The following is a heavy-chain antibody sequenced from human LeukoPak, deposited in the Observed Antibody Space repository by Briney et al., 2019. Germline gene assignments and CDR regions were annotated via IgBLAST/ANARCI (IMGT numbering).Heavy chain of an antibody. CDR3: ARGRPESNVVVVAATEFDP. V-gene: IGHV1-2*02. CDR1: GYSFTGYY. D-gene: IGHD2-15*01. J-gene: IGHJ5*02. CDR2: INPNSGGT. Sequence: ASVKVSCKASGYSFTGYYMHWVRQAPGQGLEWMGWINPNSGGTNYAQKFQGRVTMTRDTSIRTTYMEVSRLTSDDTAVYYCARGRPESNVVVVAATEFDPWGQGTLVTVSS.